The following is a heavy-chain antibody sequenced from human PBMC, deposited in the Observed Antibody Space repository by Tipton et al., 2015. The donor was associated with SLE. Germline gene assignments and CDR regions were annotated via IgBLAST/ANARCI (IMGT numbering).Heavy chain of an antibody. CDR3: TSRTNY. V-gene: IGHV3-15*05. CDR2: IKSKTEGGTT. D-gene: IGHD1/OR15-1a*01. Sequence: VQLVQSGGGLVEPGGSLRLSCAASGFTFSDAWMTWVRQAPGKGLEWVGRIKSKTEGGTTDYAALVKGRFSISRDDSKNTLYLQMNSVKTEDTAVYYCTSRTNYWGQGTLVTVSS. J-gene: IGHJ4*02. CDR1: GFTFSDAW.